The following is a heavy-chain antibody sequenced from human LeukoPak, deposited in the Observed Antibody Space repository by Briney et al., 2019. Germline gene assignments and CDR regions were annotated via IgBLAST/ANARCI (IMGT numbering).Heavy chain of an antibody. CDR1: GFTFSSYG. CDR3: ARFYAFDI. Sequence: GRSLRLSCAASGFTFSSYGMHWVRQAPGKGLEWVAVISYDETNEYYADSVKGRFTISRDNSKNTLYLQMNSLRPEDTAVYYCARFYAFDIWGQGTMVTVSS. CDR2: ISYDETNE. V-gene: IGHV3-30*03. J-gene: IGHJ3*02.